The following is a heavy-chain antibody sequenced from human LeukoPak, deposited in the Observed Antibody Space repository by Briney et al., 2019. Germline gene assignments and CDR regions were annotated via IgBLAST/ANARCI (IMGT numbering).Heavy chain of an antibody. D-gene: IGHD3-22*01. J-gene: IGHJ3*02. Sequence: SETLSLTYTVSGGSISSYYWSWIRQPAGKGLEWIGRIYTSGSTNYNPSLKSRVTMSVDTSKNQFSLKLSSVTAADTAVYYCARAPPHYDSSGYYSSDAFDIWGQGTMVTVSS. CDR2: IYTSGST. V-gene: IGHV4-4*07. CDR1: GGSISSYY. CDR3: ARAPPHYDSSGYYSSDAFDI.